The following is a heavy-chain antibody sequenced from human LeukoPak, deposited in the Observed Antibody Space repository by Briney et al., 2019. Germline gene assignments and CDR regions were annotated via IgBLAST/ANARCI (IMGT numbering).Heavy chain of an antibody. D-gene: IGHD6-13*01. CDR3: ARGRYLTTRGGAAAGFLDY. Sequence: PSETLSLTCAVYGGSFSGYYWSWIRQPPGKGLEWIGEINHSGSTNYNPSLKSRVTISVDTSKNQFSLSLRSVTAADTAVYYCARGRYLTTRGGAAAGFLDYWGQGSLVTVSA. CDR2: INHSGST. V-gene: IGHV4-34*01. CDR1: GGSFSGYY. J-gene: IGHJ4*02.